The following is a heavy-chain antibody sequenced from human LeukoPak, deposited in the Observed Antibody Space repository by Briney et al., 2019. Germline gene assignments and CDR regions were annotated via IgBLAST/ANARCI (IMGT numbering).Heavy chain of an antibody. J-gene: IGHJ4*02. CDR2: ISGSGGST. D-gene: IGHD3-9*01. CDR1: GFTFSSYA. Sequence: GGSLRLSCAASGFTFSSYAMSWVRQAPGKGLEWVSAISGSGGSTYYADSVKGRFTISRDNSKNTLYLQMNSLRAEDTAVYYCAKGVLRYFDWLLALSDYWGQGTLVTVSS. CDR3: AKGVLRYFDWLLALSDY. V-gene: IGHV3-23*01.